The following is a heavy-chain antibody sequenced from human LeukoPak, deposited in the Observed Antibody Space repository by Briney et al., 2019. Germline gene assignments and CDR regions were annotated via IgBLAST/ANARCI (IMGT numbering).Heavy chain of an antibody. Sequence: HSETLSLTCTVSGGSISSYYWSWIRQPPGKGLEWIGYIYYSGSTNYNPSLKSRVTISVDTSKNQFSLKLSSVTAADTAVYYCARQNYYGSGSSSPYYFDYWGQGTLVTVSS. CDR2: IYYSGST. J-gene: IGHJ4*02. CDR1: GGSISSYY. CDR3: ARQNYYGSGSSSPYYFDY. D-gene: IGHD3-10*01. V-gene: IGHV4-59*08.